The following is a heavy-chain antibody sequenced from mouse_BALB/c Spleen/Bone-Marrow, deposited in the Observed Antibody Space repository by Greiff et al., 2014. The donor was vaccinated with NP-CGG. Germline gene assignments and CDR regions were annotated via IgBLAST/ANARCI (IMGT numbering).Heavy chain of an antibody. CDR1: GFSLTSYG. CDR3: ARNEHSGFAY. V-gene: IGHV2-2*02. Sequence: LQESGPGLVQPSQSLSITCTVPGFSLTSYGVHWVRQSPGKGLEWLGVIWGGGSTDYNAAFISRLSISKDNSKSQVFFKMNSLQANDTAIDYCARNEHSGFAYWGQGTLVTVSA. J-gene: IGHJ3*01. CDR2: IWGGGST. D-gene: IGHD3-1*01.